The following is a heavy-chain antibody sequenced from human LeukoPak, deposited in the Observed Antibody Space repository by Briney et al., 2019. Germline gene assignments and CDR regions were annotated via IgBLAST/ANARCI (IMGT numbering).Heavy chain of an antibody. J-gene: IGHJ4*02. CDR2: INQDGSQT. CDR1: GFTFSSYW. V-gene: IGHV3-7*01. CDR3: ARLMFLWPPIYFDY. Sequence: GGSLRLSCAGSGFTFSSYWMNWVRQAPGKGLEGVANINQDGSQTFYVDSVKGRFTISRDNPGNSVYLQMNSLRAEDTAVYYCARLMFLWPPIYFDYWGQGTLVTVSS. D-gene: IGHD2-8*01.